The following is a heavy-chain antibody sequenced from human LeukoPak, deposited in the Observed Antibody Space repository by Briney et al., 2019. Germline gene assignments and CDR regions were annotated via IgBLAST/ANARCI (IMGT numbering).Heavy chain of an antibody. CDR2: IHTSGST. D-gene: IGHD3-22*01. J-gene: IGHJ4*02. V-gene: IGHV4-4*07. CDR3: ARDQYYYDSSGYYRFYY. CDR1: GGSISTYY. Sequence: SETLSLTCTVSGGSISTYYWSWIRQPAGKGLEWIGRIHTSGSTKYNPSLKSRVTMSVDTSKNQFSLKLNSVTAADTAVYYCARDQYYYDSSGYYRFYYWGQGTLVTVSS.